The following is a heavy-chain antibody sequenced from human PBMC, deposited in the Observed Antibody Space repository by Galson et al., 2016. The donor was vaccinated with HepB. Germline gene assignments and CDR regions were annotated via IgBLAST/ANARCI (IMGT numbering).Heavy chain of an antibody. Sequence: SLRLSCAASGFTFSDYGMHWVRQPPGKGLEWVSYISPTSNDINFADSVVGRFSISRDNAKNSLYLQMNTLGAEDTAVYYCASPSGRFSVHTFDLWGQGTMVTVSS. CDR3: ASPSGRFSVHTFDL. V-gene: IGHV3-21*01. D-gene: IGHD1-26*01. CDR2: ISPTSNDI. CDR1: GFTFSDYG. J-gene: IGHJ3*01.